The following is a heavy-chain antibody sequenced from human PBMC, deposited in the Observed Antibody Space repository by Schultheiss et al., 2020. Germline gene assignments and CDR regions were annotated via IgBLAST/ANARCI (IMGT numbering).Heavy chain of an antibody. V-gene: IGHV4-4*02. J-gene: IGHJ4*02. CDR1: GGSISSSNW. CDR3: ARLRIAAAGRRSGIAVAGHDYFDY. D-gene: IGHD6-19*01. CDR2: IYHSGST. Sequence: SETLSLTCAVSGGSISSSNWWSWVRQPPGKGLEWIGEIYHSGSTNYNPSLKSRVTISVDKSKNQFSLKLSSVTAADTAVYYCARLRIAAAGRRSGIAVAGHDYFDYWGKGTLVTVSS.